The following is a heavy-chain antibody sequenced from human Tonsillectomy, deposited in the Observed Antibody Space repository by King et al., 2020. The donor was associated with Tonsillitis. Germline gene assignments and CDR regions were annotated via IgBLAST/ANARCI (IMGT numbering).Heavy chain of an antibody. Sequence: VQLVESGGRLVQPGGSLRLSCAASGFTFNNYAMNWVRQAPGKGLEWVSAISGSGDDTWYADSVKGRFAISRDNSKNTLYLQMNSLRADDTAVYYCAKVGKFVVVVSATDAFNMWGQGTMVTVSS. CDR3: AKVGKFVVVVSATDAFNM. CDR1: GFTFNNYA. V-gene: IGHV3-23*04. J-gene: IGHJ3*02. CDR2: ISGSGDDT. D-gene: IGHD2-15*01.